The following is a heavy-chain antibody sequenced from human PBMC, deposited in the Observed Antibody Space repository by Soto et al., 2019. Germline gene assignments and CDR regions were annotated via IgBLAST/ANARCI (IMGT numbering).Heavy chain of an antibody. J-gene: IGHJ4*02. CDR3: ARARYYGSGSYPSALDY. CDR1: GGSISSGGYY. V-gene: IGHV4-31*03. CDR2: IYYSGST. Sequence: LSLTCTVSGGSISSGGYYWSWIRQHPGKGLEWIGYIYYSGSTYYNPSLKSRVTISVDTSKNQFSLKLSSVTAADTAVYYCARARYYGSGSYPSALDYWGQGTLVTVSS. D-gene: IGHD3-10*01.